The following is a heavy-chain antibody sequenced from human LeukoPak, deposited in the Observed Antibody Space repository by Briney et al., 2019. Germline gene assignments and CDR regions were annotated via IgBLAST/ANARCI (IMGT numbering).Heavy chain of an antibody. J-gene: IGHJ4*02. V-gene: IGHV3-48*01. Sequence: GGSLRLSCAASGFTFSSYSMNWVRQAPGKGLEWVSYISSSSSTIYYADSVKGRFTISRDNAKNSLYLQMNSLRAEDTAVYYCARGYSSSWYQFTPYYLDYWGQGTLVTVSS. CDR2: ISSSSSTI. D-gene: IGHD6-13*01. CDR1: GFTFSSYS. CDR3: ARGYSSSWYQFTPYYLDY.